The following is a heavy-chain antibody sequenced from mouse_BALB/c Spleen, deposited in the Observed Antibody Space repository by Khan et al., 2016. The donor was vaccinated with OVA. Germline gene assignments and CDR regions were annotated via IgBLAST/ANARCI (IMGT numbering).Heavy chain of an antibody. J-gene: IGHJ3*01. CDR1: GYTFTDFT. V-gene: IGHV1S137*01. Sequence: QVQLQQSGAELVRPGVSVKISCKGSGYTFTDFTLNWMKQSHTKSLEWIGVISTYYGDATYNQKFKGKATMTVDKASRTAYLELARLTSEDSAIDYCTREGGGNRFAYWGQGTLVTVSA. CDR2: ISTYYGDA. CDR3: TREGGGNRFAY.